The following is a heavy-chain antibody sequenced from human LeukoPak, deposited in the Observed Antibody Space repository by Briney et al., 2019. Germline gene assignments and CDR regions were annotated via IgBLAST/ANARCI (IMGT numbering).Heavy chain of an antibody. CDR1: GFTFSSYG. J-gene: IGHJ4*02. CDR2: ISYDGSNK. Sequence: GRSLRLSCAASGFTFSSYGMHWARQAPGKGLEWVAVISYDGSNKYYADSVKGLSTISRDNSKNTLHLQMNSLRVEDTAVYYCAKDQAAGTGLGAFDYWGQGTLVTVSA. D-gene: IGHD6-13*01. CDR3: AKDQAAGTGLGAFDY. V-gene: IGHV3-30*18.